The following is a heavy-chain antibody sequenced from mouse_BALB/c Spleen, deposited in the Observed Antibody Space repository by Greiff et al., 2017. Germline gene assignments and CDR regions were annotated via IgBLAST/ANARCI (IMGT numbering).Heavy chain of an antibody. Sequence: QVQLQQSGTVLARPGASVKMSCKASGYSFTSYWMHWVKQRPGQGLEWIGAIDTSDSYTSYNQKFKGKATLTVDESSSTAYMQLSSLTSEDSAVYYCARGDLRGAMDYWGQGTSVTVSS. D-gene: IGHD1-1*01. CDR3: ARGDLRGAMDY. CDR2: IDTSDSYT. V-gene: IGHV1-59*01. CDR1: GYSFTSYW. J-gene: IGHJ4*01.